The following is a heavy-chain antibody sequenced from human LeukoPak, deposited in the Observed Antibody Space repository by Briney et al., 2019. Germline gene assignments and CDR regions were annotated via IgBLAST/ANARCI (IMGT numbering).Heavy chain of an antibody. J-gene: IGHJ4*02. V-gene: IGHV3-20*04. CDR1: GFTFSSYS. CDR2: INWNGGST. D-gene: IGHD6-19*01. Sequence: GGSLRLSCAASGFTFSSYSMNWVRQAPGKGLEWVSGINWNGGSTGYADSVKGRFTISRDNAKNSLYLQMNSLRAEDTALYYCARDRGRWAVAGLDYWGQGTLVTVSS. CDR3: ARDRGRWAVAGLDY.